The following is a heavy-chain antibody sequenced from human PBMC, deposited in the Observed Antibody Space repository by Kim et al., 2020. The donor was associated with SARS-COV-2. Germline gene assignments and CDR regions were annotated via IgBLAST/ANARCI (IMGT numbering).Heavy chain of an antibody. CDR3: AGEERSGYYSYFDY. Sequence: NPSLKSQPTISVDTSKNQFALKLTAVTAADTAVYFCAGEERSGYYSYFDYWGQGTLVTVSS. J-gene: IGHJ4*02. V-gene: IGHV4-31*01. D-gene: IGHD3-22*01.